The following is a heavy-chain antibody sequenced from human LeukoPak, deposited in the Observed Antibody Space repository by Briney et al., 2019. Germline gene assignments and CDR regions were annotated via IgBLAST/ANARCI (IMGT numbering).Heavy chain of an antibody. V-gene: IGHV3-74*01. Sequence: PGGSLRLSCAVSGFTFSSYWMHWVRQGPGKGLAWVSRITSDGSATDYADSVKGRFTISRDNAKNTLYLHMDSLRAEDTAVYYCARAASPGYFDLWGRGTLVTVSS. D-gene: IGHD2-15*01. CDR1: GFTFSSYW. J-gene: IGHJ2*01. CDR3: ARAASPGYFDL. CDR2: ITSDGSAT.